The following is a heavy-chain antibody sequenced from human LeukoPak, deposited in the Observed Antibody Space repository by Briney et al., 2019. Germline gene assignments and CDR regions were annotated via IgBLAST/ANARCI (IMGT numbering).Heavy chain of an antibody. CDR1: GGSISSYY. V-gene: IGHV4-59*01. Sequence: LSETLSLTCTVSGGSISSYYWNWIRQPPGKGLEWIGYIYYSGSTNYNPSLKSRVTVSVDTSKNQFSLKLSSVTAADTAVYYCARGGWYPESFQHWGQGALVTVSS. CDR3: ARGGWYPESFQH. J-gene: IGHJ1*01. CDR2: IYYSGST. D-gene: IGHD6-19*01.